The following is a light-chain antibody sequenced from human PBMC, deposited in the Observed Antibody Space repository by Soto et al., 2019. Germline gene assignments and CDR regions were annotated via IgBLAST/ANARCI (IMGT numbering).Light chain of an antibody. CDR1: QSVSSY. Sequence: EIVLTQSPATLSLSPGERATLSCRASQSVSSYLAWYQQKPGLAPRLLIYDASNRATGIPARFSGSGPGTDFTLTISSLEPEDFVVYYCQQRSNLPPYTFGQGTKLEIK. J-gene: IGKJ2*01. V-gene: IGKV3-11*01. CDR2: DAS. CDR3: QQRSNLPPYT.